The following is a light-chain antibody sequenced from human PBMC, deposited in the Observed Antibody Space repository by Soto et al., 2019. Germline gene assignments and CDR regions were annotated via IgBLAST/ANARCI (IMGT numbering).Light chain of an antibody. V-gene: IGLV1-44*01. Sequence: QAVVTQPPSASGTPGQRVTISCSGGSSNIGSKTVNWYQQLPGTVPKLLIYNSYQRPSGVPDRFSASKSGTSASLAISGLQSEDEADYYCSSWDASLNGYVFGTGTKLTVL. J-gene: IGLJ1*01. CDR1: SSNIGSKT. CDR2: NSY. CDR3: SSWDASLNGYV.